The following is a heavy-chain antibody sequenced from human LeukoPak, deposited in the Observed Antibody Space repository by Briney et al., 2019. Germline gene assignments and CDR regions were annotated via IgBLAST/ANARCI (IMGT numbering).Heavy chain of an antibody. J-gene: IGHJ5*02. Sequence: SQTLSLTCTVSGGSFSSGGYYWSWIRPRPGQGLVWIGYIYYSGSTYYNPSLKSRVTISVDTSKNQFSLKLSSVTAADTAVYYCAGCYYYDNWFDPWGQGTLVTVSS. CDR2: IYYSGST. D-gene: IGHD3-22*01. CDR1: GGSFSSGGYY. CDR3: AGCYYYDNWFDP. V-gene: IGHV4-31*03.